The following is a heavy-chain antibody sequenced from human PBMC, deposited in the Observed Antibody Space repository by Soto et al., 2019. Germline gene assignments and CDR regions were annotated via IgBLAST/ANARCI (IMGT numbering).Heavy chain of an antibody. J-gene: IGHJ4*02. Sequence: GGSLRLSCAASGFTFSSYAMHWVRQAPGKGLEWVAIISYNASNKSYADSVRGRFTISRDNSKSTLYLQMNSLRTEDTAVYYCAKEVPTNPLDSWGQGTLVTVSS. CDR2: ISYNASNK. CDR3: AKEVPTNPLDS. V-gene: IGHV3-30*04. D-gene: IGHD5-12*01. CDR1: GFTFSSYA.